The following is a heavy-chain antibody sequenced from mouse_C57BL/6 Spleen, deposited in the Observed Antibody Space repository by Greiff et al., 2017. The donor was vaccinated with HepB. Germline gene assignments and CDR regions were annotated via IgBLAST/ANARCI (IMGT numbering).Heavy chain of an antibody. J-gene: IGHJ4*01. CDR2: INPNNGGT. Sequence: EVQLQQSGPELVKPGASVKISCKASGYTFTDYYMNWVKQSHGKSLEWIGDINPNNGGTSYNQKFKGKATLTVDKSSSTAYMELRSLTSEDSAVYYCARTVYAMDYWGQRTSVTVSS. V-gene: IGHV1-26*01. CDR1: GYTFTDYY. CDR3: ARTVYAMDY.